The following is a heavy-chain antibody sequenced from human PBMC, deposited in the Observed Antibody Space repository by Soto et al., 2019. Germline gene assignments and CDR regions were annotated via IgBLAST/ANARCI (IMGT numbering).Heavy chain of an antibody. V-gene: IGHV3-33*01. CDR3: ARDPLYSSSSGGYYGMDV. CDR2: IWYDGSNE. J-gene: IGHJ6*02. Sequence: QVQLVESGGGVVQPERSLRLSCAASGFNFSSYGIHWVRQAPGKGREWVAVIWYDGSNEYYADSVRGRFTISRDNSKNTVYLQMKSLRAEDTAVYTCARDPLYSSSSGGYYGMDVWGQGTTVTVSS. CDR1: GFNFSSYG. D-gene: IGHD6-6*01.